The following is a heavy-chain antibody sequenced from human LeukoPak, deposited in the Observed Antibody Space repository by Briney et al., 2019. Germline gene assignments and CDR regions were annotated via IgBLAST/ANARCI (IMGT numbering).Heavy chain of an antibody. D-gene: IGHD6-13*01. CDR3: ARTDTKYSSSWFYFDY. CDR2: IYYSGST. J-gene: IGHJ4*02. V-gene: IGHV4-59*01. Sequence: SETLSLTCTVSGGSISSYYWSWIRQPPGKGLEWIGYIYYSGSTNYNPSLKRRVTISVDTSKNQFSLKLSSVTAADTAVYYCARTDTKYSSSWFYFDYWGQGTLVTVSS. CDR1: GGSISSYY.